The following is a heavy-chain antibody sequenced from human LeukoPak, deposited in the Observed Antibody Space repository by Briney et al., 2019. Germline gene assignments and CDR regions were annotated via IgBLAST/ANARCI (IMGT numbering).Heavy chain of an antibody. CDR1: GGSISSGDYY. CDR2: TYYSGST. Sequence: SQTLSLTCTVSGGSISSGDYYWSWIRQPPGKGLEWIGYTYYSGSTYYNPSLKSRVTISVDTSKNQLYLKLSSVTAADTAVYYCAREAGRYCSGGSCYSPTIYYYYYGMDVWGQGTTVTVSS. J-gene: IGHJ6*02. CDR3: AREAGRYCSGGSCYSPTIYYYYYGMDV. D-gene: IGHD2-15*01. V-gene: IGHV4-30-4*01.